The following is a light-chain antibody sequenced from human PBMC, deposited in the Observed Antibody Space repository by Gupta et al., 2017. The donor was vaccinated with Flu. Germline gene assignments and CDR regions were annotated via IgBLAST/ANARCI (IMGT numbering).Light chain of an antibody. CDR1: RIGSKS. J-gene: IGLJ3*02. Sequence: SYVLTQPPSVSEAPGQTAKITCGGDRIGSKSVHWYQQRPGQAPLLIVYEDSDRPSRIPGRFSGSSAWTTDTPALTSAGGRDEGDDDCYVWASDNDKEMFGGGTTLTVL. V-gene: IGLV3-21*02. CDR2: EDS. CDR3: YVWASDNDKEM.